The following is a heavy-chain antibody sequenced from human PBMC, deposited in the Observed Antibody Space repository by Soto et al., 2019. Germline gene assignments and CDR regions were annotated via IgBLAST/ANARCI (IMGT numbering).Heavy chain of an antibody. Sequence: PGGSLRLSCAASGFTFSSYAMHWVRQAPGKGLEWVAVISYDGSNKYYADSVKGRFTISRDNSKNTLYLQMNSLRAEDTAVYYCARAGNSYGGLKFDYWGQGTLVTVSS. V-gene: IGHV3-30-3*01. CDR1: GFTFSSYA. J-gene: IGHJ4*02. D-gene: IGHD5-18*01. CDR3: ARAGNSYGGLKFDY. CDR2: ISYDGSNK.